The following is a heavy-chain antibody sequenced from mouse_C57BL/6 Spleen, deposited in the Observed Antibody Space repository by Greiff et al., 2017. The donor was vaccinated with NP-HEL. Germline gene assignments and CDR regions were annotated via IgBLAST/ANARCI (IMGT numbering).Heavy chain of an antibody. CDR1: GFTFSDFY. CDR2: SRNKANDYTT. D-gene: IGHD3-2*02. J-gene: IGHJ3*01. V-gene: IGHV7-1*01. CDR3: ARDDSSGTGWFAD. Sequence: EVKLVESGGGLVQSGRSLRLSCATSGFTFSDFYMEWVRQAPGKGLEWIAASRNKANDYTTEYSASVKGRFIVSRDTSQSILYLQMNALRAEDTAIDYCARDDSSGTGWFADWGQGTLVTVSA.